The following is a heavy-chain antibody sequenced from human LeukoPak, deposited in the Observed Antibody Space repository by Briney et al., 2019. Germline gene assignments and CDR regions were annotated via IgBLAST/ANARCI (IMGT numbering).Heavy chain of an antibody. CDR2: ISGSAGTT. V-gene: IGHV3-23*01. CDR3: AKGSSSSRPYYFDY. D-gene: IGHD6-6*01. Sequence: GGSLRLSCAASGFTFATYAMSWVRQAPGKGLECVSSISGSAGTTSYADSVKGRFTISRDNAKNSLYLQMNSLRAEDTAVYYCAKGSSSSRPYYFDYWGQGTLVTVSS. CDR1: GFTFATYA. J-gene: IGHJ4*02.